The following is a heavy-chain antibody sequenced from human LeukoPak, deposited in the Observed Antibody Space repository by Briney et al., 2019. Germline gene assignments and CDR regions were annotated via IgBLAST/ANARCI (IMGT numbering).Heavy chain of an antibody. CDR2: IYYTGTT. CDR1: GGSISSGGDY. CDR3: ARAAWRGSNSRDAFDI. V-gene: IGHV4-31*03. D-gene: IGHD4/OR15-4a*01. Sequence: SQTLSLTCTVSGGSISSGGDYWSLIRQHPGTGLEWIGYIYYTGTTYYNPSLKSRITISVDTSKNQFSLNLSSMTAADTAVYYCARAAWRGSNSRDAFDIWGQGTVVTVSS. J-gene: IGHJ3*02.